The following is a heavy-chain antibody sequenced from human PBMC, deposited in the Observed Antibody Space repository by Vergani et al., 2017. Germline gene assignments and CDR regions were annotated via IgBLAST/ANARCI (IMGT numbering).Heavy chain of an antibody. CDR1: GFTFSSYG. CDR3: AKLPATVFAGMDV. CDR2: IWYDGSNK. D-gene: IGHD2-2*01. J-gene: IGHJ6*02. V-gene: IGHV3-33*06. Sequence: QVQLVESGGGVVQPGRSLRLSCAASGFTFSSYGMHWVRQAPGKGLEWVAVIWYDGSNKYYADSVKGRFTISRDNSKNTLYLQMNSLRAEDTAVYYCAKLPATVFAGMDVWGQGTTVTVSS.